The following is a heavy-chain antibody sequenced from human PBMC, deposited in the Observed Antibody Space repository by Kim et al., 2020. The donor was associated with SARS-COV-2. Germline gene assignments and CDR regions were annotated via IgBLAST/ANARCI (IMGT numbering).Heavy chain of an antibody. V-gene: IGHV4-39*01. CDR3: VLAFKTDDGSVYY. D-gene: IGHD3-3*02. CDR1: GGSISSSTYY. Sequence: SETLSLTCTVSGGSISSSTYYWGWIRQPPGKGLEWIGSLYYSGNTYYNPSLKSRATIAVDTSKNQFSLKLNSVTAADTAIYYCVLAFKTDDGSVYYWGQG. J-gene: IGHJ4*02. CDR2: LYYSGNT.